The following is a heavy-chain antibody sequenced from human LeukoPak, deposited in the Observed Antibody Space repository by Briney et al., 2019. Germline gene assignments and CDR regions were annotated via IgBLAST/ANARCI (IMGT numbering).Heavy chain of an antibody. J-gene: IGHJ3*02. Sequence: ASVKVSCKASGYTFTTYYIHWVRQAPGQGFEWMGLINPGGDNTNYAQNFQGRVTMTRDTSTSTVYMELSSLRSEDTAIYYCARIRDGYNDAYDIWGQGTVVTVPS. CDR2: INPGGDNT. D-gene: IGHD5-24*01. CDR3: ARIRDGYNDAYDI. V-gene: IGHV1-46*01. CDR1: GYTFTTYY.